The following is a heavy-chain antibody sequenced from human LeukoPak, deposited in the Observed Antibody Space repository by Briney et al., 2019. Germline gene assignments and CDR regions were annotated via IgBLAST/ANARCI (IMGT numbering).Heavy chain of an antibody. J-gene: IGHJ2*01. CDR3: ARDASMITFGGVIVSPDWYFDL. V-gene: IGHV3-21*01. D-gene: IGHD3-16*02. CDR2: ISSSSSYI. Sequence: PGGSLRLSCAASGFTFSSYSMNWVRQAPGKGLEWVSSISSSSSYIYYADSVKGRFTISRDNAKNSLYLQMNSLRAEDTAVYYCARDASMITFGGVIVSPDWYFDLWGRGTLVTVSS. CDR1: GFTFSSYS.